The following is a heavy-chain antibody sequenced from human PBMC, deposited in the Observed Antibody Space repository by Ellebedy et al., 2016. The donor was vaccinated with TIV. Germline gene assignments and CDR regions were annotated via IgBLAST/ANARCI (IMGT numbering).Heavy chain of an antibody. D-gene: IGHD5-12*01. J-gene: IGHJ4*02. V-gene: IGHV3-48*02. CDR2: ITGISSTI. Sequence: GESLKISCEASGFIFSNYGMSWVRQAPGKGLEWVSYITGISSTIYYADSVKGRFTISRDNAKNSLYLQMNSLRDEDTAVYYCARGGYGDYWGQGTLVTVSS. CDR3: ARGGYGDY. CDR1: GFIFSNYG.